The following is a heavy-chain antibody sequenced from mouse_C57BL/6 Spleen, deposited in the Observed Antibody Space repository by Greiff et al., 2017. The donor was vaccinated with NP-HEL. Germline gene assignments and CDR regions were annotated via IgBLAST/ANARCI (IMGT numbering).Heavy chain of an antibody. V-gene: IGHV1-82*01. CDR1: GYAFSSSW. CDR2: IYPGDGDT. D-gene: IGHD1-1*01. Sequence: QVQLKQSGPELVKPGASVKISCKASGYAFSSSWMNWVKQRPGKGLEWIGRIYPGDGDTNYNGKFKGKATLTADKSSSTAYMQLSSLTSEDSAVYFCAREDGLLDYWGQGTTLTVSS. J-gene: IGHJ2*01. CDR3: AREDGLLDY.